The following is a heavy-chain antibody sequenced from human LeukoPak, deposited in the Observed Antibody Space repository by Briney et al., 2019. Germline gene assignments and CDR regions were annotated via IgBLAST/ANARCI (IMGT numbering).Heavy chain of an antibody. V-gene: IGHV4-39*07. D-gene: IGHD4-17*01. CDR3: ARDYGDYPGENWFDP. CDR1: GGSINSGRYY. Sequence: SETLSLTCTVSGGSINSGRYYWGWIRQPPGKGLEWIGSMYYSGSTNYNPSLKSRVTISVDTSKNQFSLKLSSVTAADTAVYYCARDYGDYPGENWFDPWGQGTLVTVSS. J-gene: IGHJ5*02. CDR2: MYYSGST.